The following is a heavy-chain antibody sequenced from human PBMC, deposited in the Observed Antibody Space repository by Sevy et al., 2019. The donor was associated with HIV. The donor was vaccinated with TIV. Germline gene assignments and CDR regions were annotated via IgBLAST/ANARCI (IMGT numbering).Heavy chain of an antibody. CDR1: GYSFTSYW. CDR2: IYPGDSDT. J-gene: IGHJ6*03. CDR3: AGRADFWSGDNVYYYYYYYMDV. V-gene: IGHV5-51*01. D-gene: IGHD3-3*01. Sequence: GESLKISCKGSGYSFTSYWIGWVRQMPGKGLEWMGIIYPGDSDTRYSPSFQGQVTISADKSISTAYLQGSSLKASDTAMYYCAGRADFWSGDNVYYYYYYYMDVWGKGTTVTVSS.